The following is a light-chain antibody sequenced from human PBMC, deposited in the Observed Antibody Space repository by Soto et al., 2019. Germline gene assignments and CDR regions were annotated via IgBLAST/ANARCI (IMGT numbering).Light chain of an antibody. V-gene: IGKV1-33*01. CDR3: QQFENVPFT. J-gene: IGKJ2*01. CDR1: QGIRIS. CDR2: DAS. Sequence: DIQVTQSPSSLSTSVGDRVTITCQASQGIRISLNWHQHKPGKAPKLLIYDASSLLTGVPSRFSGGGSGTYFTLTISSLQPEDIATYYCQQFENVPFTFGQGTKLE.